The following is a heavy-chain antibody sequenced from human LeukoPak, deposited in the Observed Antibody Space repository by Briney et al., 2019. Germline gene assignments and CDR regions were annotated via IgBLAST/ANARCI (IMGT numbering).Heavy chain of an antibody. CDR3: ARHRGWRQYDY. CDR2: IKSDGSEK. Sequence: GGSLTLLCGGSGFTLSTSWMVWVRQAPRKGLPWVDNIKSDGSEKYYAESVRCRFTISRDNAKNSLYLEMNSLTADDTAVYYCARHRGWRQYDYWGQGTLVTVSS. D-gene: IGHD5-24*01. CDR1: GFTLSTSW. J-gene: IGHJ4*02. V-gene: IGHV3-7*04.